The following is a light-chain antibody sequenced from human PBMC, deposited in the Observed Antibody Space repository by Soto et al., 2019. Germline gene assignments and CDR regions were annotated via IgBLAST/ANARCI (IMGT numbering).Light chain of an antibody. CDR3: MQALQTPGT. J-gene: IGKJ4*01. CDR2: LGS. CDR1: QSLLHSNGYNY. Sequence: DIVLTQSPLSLPVTPGEPASISCRSSQSLLHSNGYNYLDWYLQKPGQSPQLLIYLGSNRASGVPERFSGSGSGTDFTLKISRVEAEDVAFYYCMQALQTPGTFGGGTKVEIK. V-gene: IGKV2-28*01.